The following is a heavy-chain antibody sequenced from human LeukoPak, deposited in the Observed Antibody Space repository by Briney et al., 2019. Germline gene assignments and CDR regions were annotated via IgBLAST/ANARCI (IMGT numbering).Heavy chain of an antibody. Sequence: PSETLSLTCAVYGGFFSGYYWSWIRQPPAKGLEWIGGINHSGSTNYNPSLKSRVIIYVYTSKNQFSLKLSAATATDTTVYYSTRKEWVFYYMHVGGYMTMVTISS. V-gene: IGHV4-34*03. CDR1: GGFFSGYY. D-gene: IGHD3-3*01. J-gene: IGHJ6*03. CDR3: TRKEWVFYYMHV. CDR2: INHSGST.